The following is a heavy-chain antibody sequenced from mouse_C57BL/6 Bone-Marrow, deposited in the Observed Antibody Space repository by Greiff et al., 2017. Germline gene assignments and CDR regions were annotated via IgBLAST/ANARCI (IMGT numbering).Heavy chain of an antibody. CDR2: IYIGNGYT. J-gene: IGHJ3*01. V-gene: IGHV1-58*01. CDR1: GYTFTSYG. D-gene: IGHD1-1*01. Sequence: VQLQQSGAELVRPGSSVKMSCKTSGYTFTSYGINWVKQRPGQGLEWIGYIYIGNGYTEYNEKFKGKATLTSDTSSSTAYMQLSSLTSEDSAIFFWSRGYYGSSSGWCAYWGQGTLVTVSA. CDR3: SRGYYGSSSGWCAY.